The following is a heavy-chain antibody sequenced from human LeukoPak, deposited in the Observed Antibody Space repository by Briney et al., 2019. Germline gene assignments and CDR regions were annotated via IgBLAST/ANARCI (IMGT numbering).Heavy chain of an antibody. J-gene: IGHJ4*02. D-gene: IGHD3-10*01. CDR2: ISSSSSYI. V-gene: IGHV3-21*01. CDR3: ARVPMVQGVDVDPCDY. CDR1: GFTFSSYS. Sequence: GGSLRLSCAASGFTFSSYSMNWVRQAPGKGLEWVSSISSSSSYIYYADSVKGRFTISRDNAKKSLFLQMNSLRAEDTAVYYCARVPMVQGVDVDPCDYWGQGTLVTVSS.